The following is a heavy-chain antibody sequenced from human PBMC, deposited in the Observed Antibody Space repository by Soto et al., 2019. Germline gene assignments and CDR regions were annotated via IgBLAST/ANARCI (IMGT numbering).Heavy chain of an antibody. V-gene: IGHV4-34*01. CDR3: ARDLLFITGDSSYPYYSDGMDV. Sequence: SETLSLTCSVYGGSFSGYYWSWIRQPPGKGREWIGEINDSGITNYNPSLKSRVTMSVDTSKNQLSLKLHSGTAADTAVYFCARDLLFITGDSSYPYYSDGMDVWGQGTTVTVSS. D-gene: IGHD7-27*01. CDR2: INDSGIT. J-gene: IGHJ6*02. CDR1: GGSFSGYY.